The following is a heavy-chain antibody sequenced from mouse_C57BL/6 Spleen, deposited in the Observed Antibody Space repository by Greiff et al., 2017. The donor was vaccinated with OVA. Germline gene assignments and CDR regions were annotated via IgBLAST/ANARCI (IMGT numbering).Heavy chain of an antibody. Sequence: QVQLKQSGPELVKPGASVKISCKASGYAFSSSWMNWVKQRPGKGLEWIGRIYPGDGDTNYNGKFKGKATLTADKSSSTAYMQLSSLTSEDSAVYFCARITTDPLFDYWGQGTTLTVSS. J-gene: IGHJ2*01. CDR2: IYPGDGDT. CDR1: GYAFSSSW. D-gene: IGHD1-1*01. V-gene: IGHV1-82*01. CDR3: ARITTDPLFDY.